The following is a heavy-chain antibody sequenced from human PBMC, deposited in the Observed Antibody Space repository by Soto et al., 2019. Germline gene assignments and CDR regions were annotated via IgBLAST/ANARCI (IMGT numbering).Heavy chain of an antibody. CDR1: GYTFTGYY. Sequence: ASVKVSCKASGYTFTGYYMHWVRQAPGQGLEWMGWINPNSGGTNYAQKFQGWVTMTRDTSISTAYMELSRLRSDDTAVYYCARARGSSGWYGYYYYGMDVWGQGTTVTVSS. D-gene: IGHD6-19*01. J-gene: IGHJ6*02. V-gene: IGHV1-2*04. CDR2: INPNSGGT. CDR3: ARARGSSGWYGYYYYGMDV.